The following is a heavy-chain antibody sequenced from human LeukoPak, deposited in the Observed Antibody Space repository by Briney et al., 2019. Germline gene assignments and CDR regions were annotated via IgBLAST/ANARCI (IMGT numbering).Heavy chain of an antibody. V-gene: IGHV3-48*03. J-gene: IGHJ4*02. D-gene: IGHD6-13*01. CDR2: ISSSGSTI. Sequence: GGSLRLSCAASGXTFSKMNWVRQAPGKGLEWVSYISSSGSTIYYADSVKGRFTISRDNAKNSLYLQMNSLRAEDTAVYYCARDMAAAGDYWGQGTLVTVSS. CDR3: ARDMAAAGDY. CDR1: GXTFSK.